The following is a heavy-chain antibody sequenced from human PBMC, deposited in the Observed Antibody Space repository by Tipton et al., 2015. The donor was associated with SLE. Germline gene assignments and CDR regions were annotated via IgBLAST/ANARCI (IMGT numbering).Heavy chain of an antibody. CDR1: GGSLSSSNNY. V-gene: IGHV4-39*01. J-gene: IGHJ4*02. Sequence: TLSLTCTVSGGSLSSSNNYLDWLRQPPGKGLEWIGTIYYSGRTDYNPSLKSRVTISVDTSKNQFSLKLNSVTAADTAVYYCARGVFSSSGSFDLWGQGAPVIVSS. D-gene: IGHD3-10*01. CDR2: IYYSGRT. CDR3: ARGVFSSSGSFDL.